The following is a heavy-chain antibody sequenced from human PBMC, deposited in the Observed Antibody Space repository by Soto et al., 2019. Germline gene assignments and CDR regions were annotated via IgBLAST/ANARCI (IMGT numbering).Heavy chain of an antibody. CDR1: GGSFSGYF. CDR3: ARPHYDSNTFYYLFDY. D-gene: IGHD3-22*01. Sequence: SETLSLTCAVYGGSFSGYFWSWIRQPPGKGLEWIGEIFHGGSTNYSPSLKSRVTISVDTSKNQFPLELSSVTAADTAVYYCARPHYDSNTFYYLFDYWGQGTLVTVSS. V-gene: IGHV4-34*12. CDR2: IFHGGST. J-gene: IGHJ4*02.